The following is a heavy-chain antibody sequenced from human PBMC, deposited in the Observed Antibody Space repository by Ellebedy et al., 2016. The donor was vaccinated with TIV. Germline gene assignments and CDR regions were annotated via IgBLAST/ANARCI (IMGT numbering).Heavy chain of an antibody. CDR3: AKNSNGMDV. Sequence: GESLKISCVASGFIFSSYGMDWVRQAPGKGLEWVSGIGGSGYGTYYADSVKGRFTISRDNSQNTLYLQMNSLRAEDTAVYYCAKNSNGMDVWGQGTTVTVSS. CDR1: GFIFSSYG. J-gene: IGHJ6*02. CDR2: IGGSGYGT. V-gene: IGHV3-23*01.